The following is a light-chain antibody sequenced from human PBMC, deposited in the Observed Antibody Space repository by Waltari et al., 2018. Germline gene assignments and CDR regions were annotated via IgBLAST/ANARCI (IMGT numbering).Light chain of an antibody. J-gene: IGLJ3*02. CDR1: SSDVGSYNL. Sequence: QSALTQTATVSGSPGQSITISCTGTSSDVGSYNLVSWYQQQPGKAPTLRIYDVNMRPSGVSNRFSGSKSGNTASLTISGLQAADEADYYCCSYAGSAISVFGGGTRLTVL. CDR3: CSYAGSAISV. V-gene: IGLV2-23*02. CDR2: DVN.